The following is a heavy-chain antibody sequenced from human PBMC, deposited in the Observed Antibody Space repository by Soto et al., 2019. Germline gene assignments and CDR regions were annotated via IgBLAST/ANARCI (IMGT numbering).Heavy chain of an antibody. V-gene: IGHV4-34*01. Sequence: SETLSLTCAVYGGSFSGYYWSWIRQPPGKGLEWIGEINHSGSTNYNPSLKNRVTISVDTSKNQFSLKLSSVTAADTAVYYCARDGGYSYGYSPGYYYGMDVWGQGTTVTVSS. CDR3: ARDGGYSYGYSPGYYYGMDV. CDR1: GGSFSGYY. CDR2: INHSGST. D-gene: IGHD5-18*01. J-gene: IGHJ6*02.